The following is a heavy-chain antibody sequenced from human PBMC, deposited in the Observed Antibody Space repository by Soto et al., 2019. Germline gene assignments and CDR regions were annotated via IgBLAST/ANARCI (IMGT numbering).Heavy chain of an antibody. CDR2: IYTSGST. CDR3: ARDYRYRYDGTSYYYGMDV. J-gene: IGHJ6*02. CDR1: GGSISSYY. Sequence: KSSDTLSLTCTVSGGSISSYYWSWIRQPAGKGLEWIGRIYTSGSTNYNPSLKSRVTMSVDTSKNQFSLKLSSVTAADTAVYYCARDYRYRYDGTSYYYGMDVWGQGTTVT. V-gene: IGHV4-4*07. D-gene: IGHD5-18*01.